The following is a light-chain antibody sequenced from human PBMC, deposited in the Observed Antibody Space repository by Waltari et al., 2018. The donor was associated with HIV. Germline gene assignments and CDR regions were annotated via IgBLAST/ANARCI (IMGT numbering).Light chain of an antibody. CDR3: AVWDDSLRGGV. V-gene: IGLV1-47*01. Sequence: QSVLTQPLSASGTPGQRVTISCSGSSPPIGDFSVSWYQHLPGAAPKLLIYANNQRPSGVPDRFSGSRSGTSASLAISGLRSEDEAVYSCAVWDDSLRGGVFGGGTKLTVL. CDR2: ANN. CDR1: SPPIGDFS. J-gene: IGLJ3*02.